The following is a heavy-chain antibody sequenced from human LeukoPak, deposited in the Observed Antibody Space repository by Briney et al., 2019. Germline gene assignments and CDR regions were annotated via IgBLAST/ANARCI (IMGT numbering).Heavy chain of an antibody. D-gene: IGHD6-19*01. CDR3: AKDISSSGGGG. Sequence: GRSLRLSCAASGFTFDDHAMHWVRQAPGKGLEWVSGISWNSGSIGYADSVKGRFTISRDNAKNPLYLQMNSLRAEDTALYYCAKDISSSGGGGWGQGTLVTVSS. CDR2: ISWNSGSI. CDR1: GFTFDDHA. V-gene: IGHV3-9*01. J-gene: IGHJ4*02.